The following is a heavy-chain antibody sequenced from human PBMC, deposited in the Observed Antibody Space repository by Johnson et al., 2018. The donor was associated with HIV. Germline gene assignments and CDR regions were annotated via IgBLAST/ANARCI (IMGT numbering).Heavy chain of an antibody. Sequence: QVQLVESGGGVVQPGRSLRLSCAASGFTFSSYAMHWVRQAPGKGLEWVAVISYDGSNKYYADSVKGRFTISRDNSKNTVYLQMNSLRAEDTALYYCAKDMRYNWGSPFDIWGQGTMVTVSS. CDR2: ISYDGSNK. CDR1: GFTFSSYA. CDR3: AKDMRYNWGSPFDI. V-gene: IGHV3-30*04. D-gene: IGHD1-20*01. J-gene: IGHJ3*02.